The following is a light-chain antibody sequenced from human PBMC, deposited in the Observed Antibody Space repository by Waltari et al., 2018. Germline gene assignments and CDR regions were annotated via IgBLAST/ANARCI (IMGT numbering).Light chain of an antibody. J-gene: IGLJ3*02. CDR3: SSYTSSSSWV. CDR2: EVS. V-gene: IGLV2-14*01. Sequence: QSALTQPASVSGSPGQSITISCTGPSSAAGGYNYASWYQQHPGKAPKLMIYEVSNRPSGVSNRFSGSKSGNTASLTISGLQAEDEADYYCSSYTSSSSWVFGGGTKLTVL. CDR1: SSAAGGYNY.